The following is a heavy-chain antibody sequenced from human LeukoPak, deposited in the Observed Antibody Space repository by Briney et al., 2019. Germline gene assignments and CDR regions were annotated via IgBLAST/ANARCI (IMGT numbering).Heavy chain of an antibody. Sequence: GASVKVSCKASGYTFTGYYMHWVRQAPGQGLEWMGLINPNSGGTNYAQKFQGRVTMTRDTSISTAYMELSRLRSDDTAVYYCARGENVLRFLDSNNWFDPWGQGTLVTVSS. V-gene: IGHV1-2*02. CDR2: INPNSGGT. D-gene: IGHD3-3*01. J-gene: IGHJ5*02. CDR1: GYTFTGYY. CDR3: ARGENVLRFLDSNNWFDP.